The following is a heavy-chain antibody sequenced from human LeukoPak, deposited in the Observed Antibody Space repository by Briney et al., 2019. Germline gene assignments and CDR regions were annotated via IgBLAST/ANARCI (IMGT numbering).Heavy chain of an antibody. Sequence: PGGSLRLSCAASGFTFSSYGMHWVRQAPGKGLEWVAFIRYDGSNKYYADSVKGRFTISRDNSKNTLYLQMNSLRAEDTAVYYCARVKLYDSSGYYQRAGDPYYYYGMDVWGQGTTVTVSS. V-gene: IGHV3-30*02. D-gene: IGHD3-22*01. CDR1: GFTFSSYG. CDR3: ARVKLYDSSGYYQRAGDPYYYYGMDV. J-gene: IGHJ6*02. CDR2: IRYDGSNK.